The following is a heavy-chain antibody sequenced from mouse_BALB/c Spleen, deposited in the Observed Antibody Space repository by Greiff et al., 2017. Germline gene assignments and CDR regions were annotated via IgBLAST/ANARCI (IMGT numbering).Heavy chain of an antibody. CDR1: GYTFTDYN. Sequence: EVQLQESGPELVKPGASVKIPCKASGYTFTDYNMDWVKQSHGKSLEWIGDINPNNGGTIYNQKFKGKATLTVDTSSSTAYMQLSSLTSEDTAVYFCARREPYYAMDYWGQGTSVTVSS. J-gene: IGHJ4*01. CDR2: INPNNGGT. V-gene: IGHV1-18*01. CDR3: ARREPYYAMDY.